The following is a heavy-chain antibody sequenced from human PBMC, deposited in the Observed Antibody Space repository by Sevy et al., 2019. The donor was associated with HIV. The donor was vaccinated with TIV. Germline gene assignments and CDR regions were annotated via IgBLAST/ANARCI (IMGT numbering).Heavy chain of an antibody. Sequence: ASVKVSCKISGYTFSSYRITWVRQAPGRGLECMGWISPHNGDTNYAQKLQGRVTMITDTSTTTAYMELRNLRSDDTAVYYCARAYCSGGRCYSLAYWGQGTLVTVSS. V-gene: IGHV1-18*01. J-gene: IGHJ4*01. CDR2: ISPHNGDT. D-gene: IGHD2-15*01. CDR1: GYTFSSYR. CDR3: ARAYCSGGRCYSLAY.